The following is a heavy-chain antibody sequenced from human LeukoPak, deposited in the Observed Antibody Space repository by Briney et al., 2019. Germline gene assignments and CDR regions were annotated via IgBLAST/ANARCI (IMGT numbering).Heavy chain of an antibody. CDR2: IRYDGSNT. D-gene: IGHD1-1*01. Sequence: GGSLRLSCVASGITLSSSGMHWVRQGPGKGLEWVAFIRYDGSNTYYADSVKGRFTISRDNSKSTLYLEMKSLRPEDTAVYYCAKDLVGYNWNSRGDYFGYWGQGTLVTVSS. CDR3: AKDLVGYNWNSRGDYFGY. V-gene: IGHV3-30*02. J-gene: IGHJ4*02. CDR1: GITLSSSG.